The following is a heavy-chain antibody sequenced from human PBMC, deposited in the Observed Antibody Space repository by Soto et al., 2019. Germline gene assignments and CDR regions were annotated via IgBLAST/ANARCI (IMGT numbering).Heavy chain of an antibody. CDR3: AAPLGYFSGGSCHSGSAFDI. V-gene: IGHV1-46*01. Sequence: ASVKVSCKASGYTFTSYYMHWVRQAPGQGLEWMGIINPSGGSTSYAQKFQGRVTMTRDTSTSTVYMELSSLRSEDTAVYYCAAPLGYFSGGSCHSGSAFDIWGQGTMVSGSS. J-gene: IGHJ3*02. CDR2: INPSGGST. D-gene: IGHD2-15*01. CDR1: GYTFTSYY.